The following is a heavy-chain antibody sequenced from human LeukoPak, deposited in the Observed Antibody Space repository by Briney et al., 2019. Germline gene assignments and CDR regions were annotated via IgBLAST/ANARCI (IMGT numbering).Heavy chain of an antibody. V-gene: IGHV4-59*01. Sequence: SETLSLTCTVSGGSISSYYWSWIRQPPGKGLEWIGYIYYSGSTNYNPSLKSRVTISVGTSRNQFSLKLSSVTAADTAVYYCARGGWYSFHWGQGTLVTVSS. CDR1: GGSISSYY. J-gene: IGHJ4*02. CDR2: IYYSGST. D-gene: IGHD6-19*01. CDR3: ARGGWYSFH.